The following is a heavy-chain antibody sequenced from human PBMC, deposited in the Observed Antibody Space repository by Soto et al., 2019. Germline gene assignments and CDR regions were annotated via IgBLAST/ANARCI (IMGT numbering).Heavy chain of an antibody. Sequence: QVQLQQWGAGLLKPSEILSLTCAVYGGSFSGYYWSWIRQPPGKGLEWIGEINHSGSTNYNPSLMSRVTISVDTSKNQFSLKVNSVTAEDTAVYYCARGERIDYYYYYYMDVWGEGTTVTVSS. CDR2: INHSGST. D-gene: IGHD1-1*01. V-gene: IGHV4-34*01. CDR3: ARGERIDYYYYYYMDV. CDR1: GGSFSGYY. J-gene: IGHJ6*03.